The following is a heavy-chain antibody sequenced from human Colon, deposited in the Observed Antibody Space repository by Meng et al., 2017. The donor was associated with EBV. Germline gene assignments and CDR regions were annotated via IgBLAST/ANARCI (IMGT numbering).Heavy chain of an antibody. J-gene: IGHJ5*02. CDR2: IYHGGTT. D-gene: IGHD2-21*02. CDR1: GDSISRGDDS. CDR3: ARGPYCGGDCYWFDP. Sequence: LQDPDTGRVHPSPPPSLPCAVSGDSISRGDDSWSWIRQPPGQGLEWIGYIYHGGTTYNTSLKSRVTISVDNSKNQFSLRLTSVTAADTAVYYCARGPYCGGDCYWFDPWGQGTLVTVSS. V-gene: IGHV4-30-2*01.